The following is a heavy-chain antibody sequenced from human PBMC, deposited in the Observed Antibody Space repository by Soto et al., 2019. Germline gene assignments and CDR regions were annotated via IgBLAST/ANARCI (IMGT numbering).Heavy chain of an antibody. V-gene: IGHV3-23*01. CDR1: GFTFGSHG. D-gene: IGHD3-10*01. Sequence: PGGSLRLSCAASGFTFGSHGASWVRQAPGKGLEWVSAISGSGGDTYYADSVKGRFTISRDNSKNTLYLQMNSLGAEDTAVYYCAKVRGAGGSKAYYYYGMDVWGQGTTVTVSS. CDR3: AKVRGAGGSKAYYYYGMDV. CDR2: ISGSGGDT. J-gene: IGHJ6*02.